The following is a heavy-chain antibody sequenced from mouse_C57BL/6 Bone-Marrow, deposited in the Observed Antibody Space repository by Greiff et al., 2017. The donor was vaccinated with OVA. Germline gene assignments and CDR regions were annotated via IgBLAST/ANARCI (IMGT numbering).Heavy chain of an antibody. CDR3: ARGATVVFDY. CDR2: ISYSGST. V-gene: IGHV3-1*01. J-gene: IGHJ2*01. D-gene: IGHD1-1*01. CDR1: GYSITSGYD. Sequence: EVKLEESGPGMVKPSQSLSLTCTVTGYSITSGYDWHWIRHFPGNHLEWMGYISYSGSTNYNPSLKSRISFTHDTSKTHFFLKLKSVTTEYTATYYCARGATVVFDYWGQGTTLTVSS.